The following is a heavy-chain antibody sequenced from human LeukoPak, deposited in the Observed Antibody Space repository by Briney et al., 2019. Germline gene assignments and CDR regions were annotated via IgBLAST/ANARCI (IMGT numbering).Heavy chain of an antibody. D-gene: IGHD2-15*01. CDR1: GGSIDSYY. Sequence: KPSETLSLTCTVSGGSIDSYYWSWIRQPPGKGLEWIGSIYYSGSTYYNPSLKSRVTISVDTSKNQFSLKLSSVTAADTAVYYCARAYCSGGSCYFDYWGQGTLVTVSS. CDR3: ARAYCSGGSCYFDY. V-gene: IGHV4-59*05. CDR2: IYYSGST. J-gene: IGHJ4*02.